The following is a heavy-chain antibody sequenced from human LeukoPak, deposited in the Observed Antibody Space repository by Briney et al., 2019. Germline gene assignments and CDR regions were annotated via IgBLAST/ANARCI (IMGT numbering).Heavy chain of an antibody. CDR3: TTLTYYDFWSGYYMYYFDY. CDR1: EFTFSSHW. D-gene: IGHD3-3*01. Sequence: GGSLRLSCAASEFTFSSHWMHWVRQAPGKGLVWVSHINPDGTTTNYADSVKGRFTISRDNAKNTLYLQMNSLKTEDTAVYYCTTLTYYDFWSGYYMYYFDYWGQGTLVTVSS. J-gene: IGHJ4*02. CDR2: INPDGTTT. V-gene: IGHV3-74*01.